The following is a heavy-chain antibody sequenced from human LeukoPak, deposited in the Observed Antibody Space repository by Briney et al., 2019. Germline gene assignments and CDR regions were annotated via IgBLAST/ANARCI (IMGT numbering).Heavy chain of an antibody. CDR3: ARDAGGWWYLDY. CDR1: GGSVSSGSYY. D-gene: IGHD2-15*01. Sequence: SETLSLTCTVSGGSVSSGSYYWSWIRQPPGKGLEWIGYIYYSGSTNYNPSLKSRVTISVDTSKNQFSLNLNSVTAADTAVYYCARDAGGWWYLDYWGQGTLVTVSS. J-gene: IGHJ4*02. CDR2: IYYSGST. V-gene: IGHV4-61*01.